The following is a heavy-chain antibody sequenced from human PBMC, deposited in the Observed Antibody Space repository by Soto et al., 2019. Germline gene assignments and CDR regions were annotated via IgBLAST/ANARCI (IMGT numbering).Heavy chain of an antibody. D-gene: IGHD5-12*01. Sequence: SETLSLTCAVSGYSISSGCFWGRIRQPPGKGLEWIANMYHDGNTHYNPSLKSRVTMSVDTSKNQLSLKLNSVTAADTAVYYCARESYSGYHSYDYWGQGILVTVSS. V-gene: IGHV4-38-2*02. CDR1: GYSISSGCF. J-gene: IGHJ4*02. CDR2: MYHDGNT. CDR3: ARESYSGYHSYDY.